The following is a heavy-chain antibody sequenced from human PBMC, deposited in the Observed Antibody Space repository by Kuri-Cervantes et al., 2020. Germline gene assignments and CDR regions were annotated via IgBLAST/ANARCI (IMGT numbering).Heavy chain of an antibody. V-gene: IGHV1-18*01. CDR3: ARVKSSYGDPTGGMDV. D-gene: IGHD4-17*01. J-gene: IGHJ6*02. Sequence: GGSLRLSCKASRGSFSGYAISWVRQAPGQGLEWMGWISAYNGNTYYAQKLQGRVTMTTHTSTSTVYMELRSLRSDDTAVYFCARVKSSYGDPTGGMDVWGQGTTVTVSS. CDR1: RGSFSGYA. CDR2: ISAYNGNT.